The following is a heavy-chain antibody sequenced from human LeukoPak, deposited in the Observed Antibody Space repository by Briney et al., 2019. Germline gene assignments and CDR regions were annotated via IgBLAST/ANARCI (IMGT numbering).Heavy chain of an antibody. D-gene: IGHD5-18*01. J-gene: IGHJ4*02. Sequence: PGGSLRLSCAASGFTFSRSSMNWVRQAPGKGLEWVSSISSGSSYIYYADSVKGRFTISRDNAKNSLYLQMNSLRAEDTAVYYCARGSSVDTAMVKPDYWGQGTLVTVSS. CDR1: GFTFSRSS. CDR2: ISSGSSYI. CDR3: ARGSSVDTAMVKPDY. V-gene: IGHV3-21*01.